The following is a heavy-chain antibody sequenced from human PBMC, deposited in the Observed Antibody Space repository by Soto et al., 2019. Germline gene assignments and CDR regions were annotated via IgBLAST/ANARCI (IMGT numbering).Heavy chain of an antibody. V-gene: IGHV3-30-3*01. Sequence: QVQLVESGGGVVQPGRSLRLSCAASGFTFSSYAIHRVRQSPGKGLERVAVISYDGSNKYYAVPVKGRFTMSRDNSKNTLYLQMNSLRAEDTAVYYCARSGDPPIFDYWGQGTLVTVSS. CDR2: ISYDGSNK. D-gene: IGHD2-21*01. CDR3: ARSGDPPIFDY. J-gene: IGHJ4*02. CDR1: GFTFSSYA.